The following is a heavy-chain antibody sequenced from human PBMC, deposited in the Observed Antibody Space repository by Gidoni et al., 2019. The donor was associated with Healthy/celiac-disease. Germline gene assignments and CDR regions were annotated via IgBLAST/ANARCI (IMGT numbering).Heavy chain of an antibody. V-gene: IGHV3-30*18. CDR2: ISYDGSNK. J-gene: IGHJ3*02. D-gene: IGHD2-21*01. CDR3: AKFPLSVAYDAFDI. CDR1: GVTFSSYG. Sequence: QVQLVESGGGVVQPGRSLRLSCAASGVTFSSYGMHWVRQAPGKGLEWVAVISYDGSNKYYADSVKCRFTIARDNSKNTRYLQMNSLRAEDTAVYYCAKFPLSVAYDAFDIWGQGTMVTVSS.